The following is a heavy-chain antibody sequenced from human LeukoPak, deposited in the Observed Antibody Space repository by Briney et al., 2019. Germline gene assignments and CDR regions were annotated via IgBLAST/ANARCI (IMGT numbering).Heavy chain of an antibody. V-gene: IGHV1-69*01. CDR2: IIPIFGTA. D-gene: IGHD2-15*01. CDR3: ASRHCSGGGCYFAGADPFDY. CDR1: GGTFSSYA. Sequence: GSSVKVSCKASGGTFSSYAISWVRQAPGQGLEWMGGIIPIFGTANYAQKFQGRVTITADESTSTAYMELSSLRSEDTAVYYCASRHCSGGGCYFAGADPFDYWGQGILVTVSS. J-gene: IGHJ4*02.